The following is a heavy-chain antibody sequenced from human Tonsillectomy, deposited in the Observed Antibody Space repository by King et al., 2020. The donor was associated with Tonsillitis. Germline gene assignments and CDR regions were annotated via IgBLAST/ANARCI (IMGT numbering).Heavy chain of an antibody. CDR1: GYTFNTYW. V-gene: IGHV5-51*01. Sequence: VQLVESGAEVKKPGESLRISCKVSGYTFNTYWIGWVRQLPGKGLEFMGIIYPGDSDTRYSPSFHGQVTMSVDKSISTAYLQWSSLKASDTAMYYCARRLAYTYFDNWGQGTLVTVSS. J-gene: IGHJ4*02. CDR3: ARRLAYTYFDN. CDR2: IYPGDSDT. D-gene: IGHD1-14*01.